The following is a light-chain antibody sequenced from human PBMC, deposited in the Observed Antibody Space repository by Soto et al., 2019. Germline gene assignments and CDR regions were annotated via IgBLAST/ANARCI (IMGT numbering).Light chain of an antibody. Sequence: EIVLTQSPGTLSLSPGERATLSCRASQSVFKNYLAWYQQKPGQAPRLLIYGASTRDAGISDRFRGSGSGTEFTLTVNRLEPADFAVYYCQQYGSSPSTFGGGTKVEIK. J-gene: IGKJ4*01. CDR2: GAS. CDR3: QQYGSSPST. V-gene: IGKV3-20*01. CDR1: QSVFKNY.